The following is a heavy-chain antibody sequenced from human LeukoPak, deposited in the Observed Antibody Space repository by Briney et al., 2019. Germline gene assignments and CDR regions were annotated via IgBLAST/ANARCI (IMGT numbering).Heavy chain of an antibody. D-gene: IGHD1-26*01. CDR3: ATSVGATDYYFDY. CDR2: FDPEDGET. V-gene: IGHV1-24*01. CDR1: GYTLTELS. J-gene: IGHJ4*02. Sequence: ASVKVSCKVSGYTLTELSMHWVRQAPGKGLEWMGGFDPEDGETVYAQKFQGRVTMTEDTSTDTAYMELSSLRSEDTAVYYCATSVGATDYYFDYWGQGTLVTVSS.